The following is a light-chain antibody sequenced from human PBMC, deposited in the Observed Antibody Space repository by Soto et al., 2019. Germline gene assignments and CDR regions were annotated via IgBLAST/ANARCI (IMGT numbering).Light chain of an antibody. Sequence: DIQMTQSPSSLSASVGDRVTITCRASQSFSSYLNGYQQKPGKAPKLLIYAASSFQSGVPSRFSGSGSGTEFTLAISSLQPEDFATYYSQQGYSTPRPFGLGTKVEIK. CDR2: AAS. CDR3: QQGYSTPRP. CDR1: QSFSSY. J-gene: IGKJ1*01. V-gene: IGKV1-39*01.